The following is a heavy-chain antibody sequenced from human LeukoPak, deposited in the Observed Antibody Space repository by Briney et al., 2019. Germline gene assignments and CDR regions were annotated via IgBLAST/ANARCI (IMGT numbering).Heavy chain of an antibody. Sequence: ASVKVSCKASGYTFTNYYMHWVRQAPGQGLEWMGGIIPIFGTANYAQKFQGRVTITTDESTSTAYMELSSLRSEDTAVYYCARVRGAGWELYDYMDVWGKGTTVTVSS. V-gene: IGHV1-69*05. CDR3: ARVRGAGWELYDYMDV. CDR1: GYTFTNYY. CDR2: IIPIFGTA. J-gene: IGHJ6*03. D-gene: IGHD1-26*01.